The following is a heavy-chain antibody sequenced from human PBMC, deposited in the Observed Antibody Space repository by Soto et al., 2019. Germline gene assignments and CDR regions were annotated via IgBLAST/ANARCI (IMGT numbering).Heavy chain of an antibody. D-gene: IGHD2-2*01. V-gene: IGHV1-18*01. CDR3: ARYCSSTSCDHYFDY. CDR2: ISPYNGDT. J-gene: IGHJ4*02. CDR1: GYSFTNYD. Sequence: ASVKVSCKASGYSFTNYDTSWVRQAPGQGLEWMGWISPYNGDTNYAQKLQGRVTMTTDTSTSTAYMELRSLRSDDTAVYYCARYCSSTSCDHYFDYWRQGTLVTVSS.